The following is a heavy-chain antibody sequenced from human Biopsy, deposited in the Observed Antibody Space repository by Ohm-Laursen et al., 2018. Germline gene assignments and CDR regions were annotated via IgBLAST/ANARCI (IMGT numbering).Heavy chain of an antibody. D-gene: IGHD4-23*01. CDR3: ARGSNDFGGLYFPR. Sequence: TLSLTCTVSGGSFTGHYWSWIWQPPGTGMEWIGHISYTGYTSYNASLKSRVTISVDTSRNHFSLRLSSLTAADTAVYYCARGSNDFGGLYFPRWGQGTLLTVSS. CDR1: GGSFTGHY. V-gene: IGHV4-59*11. CDR2: ISYTGYT. J-gene: IGHJ4*02.